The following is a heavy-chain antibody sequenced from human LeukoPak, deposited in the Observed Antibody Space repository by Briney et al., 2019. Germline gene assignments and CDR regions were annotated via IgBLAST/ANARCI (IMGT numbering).Heavy chain of an antibody. CDR1: GFTVSSNY. CDR2: IYSGGST. D-gene: IGHD3-9*01. V-gene: IGHV3-66*01. Sequence: PGGSLRLSCAASGFTVSSNYMSWVRQAPGKGLEWVSVIYSGGSTYYADSVKGRFTISRDNSKNTLYLQMNSLRAEETAVYYCPSLDILTGYLFDYWGQGTLVTVSS. CDR3: PSLDILTGYLFDY. J-gene: IGHJ4*02.